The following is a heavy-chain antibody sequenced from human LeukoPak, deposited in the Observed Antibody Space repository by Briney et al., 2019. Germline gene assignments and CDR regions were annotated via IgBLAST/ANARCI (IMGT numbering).Heavy chain of an antibody. CDR3: TKDHGFYSSGWHPLFDH. V-gene: IGHV3-23*01. Sequence: TGGSLRLSCAASGFTFSSYAMSWVPQAPGKGLEWVSTISDSGSSTYYTDSVKGRFTFSRDNSKNTLHLQMNSLRAEDTAVYYCTKDHGFYSSGWHPLFDHWGQGTLVTVTP. D-gene: IGHD6-19*01. CDR1: GFTFSSYA. CDR2: ISDSGSST. J-gene: IGHJ4*02.